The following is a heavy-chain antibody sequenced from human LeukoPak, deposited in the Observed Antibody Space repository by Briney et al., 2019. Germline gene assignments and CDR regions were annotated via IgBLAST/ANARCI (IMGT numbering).Heavy chain of an antibody. J-gene: IGHJ5*02. CDR1: GGSFSGYY. V-gene: IGHV4-34*01. CDR3: ARGYTMVRGWFGP. D-gene: IGHD3-10*01. Sequence: SETLSLTCAVYGGSFSGYYWSWIRQPPGKGLEWIGEINHSGSTNYNPSLKSRVTISVDTSKNQFSLKLSSVTAADTAVYYCARGYTMVRGWFGPWGQGTLVTVSS. CDR2: INHSGST.